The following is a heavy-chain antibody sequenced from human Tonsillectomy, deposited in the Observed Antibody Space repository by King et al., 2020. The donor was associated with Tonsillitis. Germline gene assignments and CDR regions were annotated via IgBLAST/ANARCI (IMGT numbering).Heavy chain of an antibody. V-gene: IGHV3-30*04. CDR3: ARDLRSVDCSGGSCALDY. CDR1: GFTFSSYA. J-gene: IGHJ4*02. Sequence: VQLVESGGGVVQPGRSLRLSCAASGFTFSSYAMHWVRQAPGKGLEWVAVISYDGSDKYYADSVKGRFTLSRDNSKNTLYLQMNSLRPEDTAVYYCARDLRSVDCSGGSCALDYWGQGTLVTVSS. CDR2: ISYDGSDK. D-gene: IGHD2-15*01.